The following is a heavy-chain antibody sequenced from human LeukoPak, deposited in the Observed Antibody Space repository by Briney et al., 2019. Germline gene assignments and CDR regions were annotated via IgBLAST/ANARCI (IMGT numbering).Heavy chain of an antibody. CDR2: IYHSGST. Sequence: PSETLSLTCAVSGGSISSSNWWSWVRQPPGKGLEWIGEIYHSGSTNYNPSLKSRVTISVDTSKNQFPLKLTSVTAADTAVYYCARGSYDSSDFEYFHHWGQGTLVTVSS. CDR1: GGSISSSNW. V-gene: IGHV4-4*02. J-gene: IGHJ1*01. D-gene: IGHD3-22*01. CDR3: ARGSYDSSDFEYFHH.